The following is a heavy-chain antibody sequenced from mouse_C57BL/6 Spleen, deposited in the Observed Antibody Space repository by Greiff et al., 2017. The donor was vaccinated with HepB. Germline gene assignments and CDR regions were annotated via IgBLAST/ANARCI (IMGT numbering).Heavy chain of an antibody. J-gene: IGHJ2*01. CDR3: ARDYYGFDY. D-gene: IGHD1-1*01. V-gene: IGHV5-4*01. Sequence: EVHLVESGGGLVKPGGSLKLSCAASGFTFSSYAMSWVRQTPEKRLEWVATISDGGSYTYYPDNVKGRFTISRDNAKKNLYLQMSHLKSEDTAMYYCARDYYGFDYWGQGTTLTVSS. CDR2: ISDGGSYT. CDR1: GFTFSSYA.